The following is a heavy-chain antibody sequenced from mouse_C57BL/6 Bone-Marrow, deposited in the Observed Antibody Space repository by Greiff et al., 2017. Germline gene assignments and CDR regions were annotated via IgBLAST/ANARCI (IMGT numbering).Heavy chain of an antibody. Sequence: QVQLQQSGAELVKPGASVKISCKASGYAFSSYWMNWVKQRPGKGLEWIGQINPGDGDTNYNGKFKGKATLTADKSSSTAYMQLSSLTSEDSAVYFCSREKDYCGRNAMDYWGQGTSVTVSS. D-gene: IGHD1-1*01. CDR2: INPGDGDT. J-gene: IGHJ4*01. CDR1: GYAFSSYW. CDR3: SREKDYCGRNAMDY. V-gene: IGHV1-80*01.